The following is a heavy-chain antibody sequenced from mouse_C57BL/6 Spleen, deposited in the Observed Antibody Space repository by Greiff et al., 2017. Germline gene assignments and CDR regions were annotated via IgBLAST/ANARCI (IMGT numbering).Heavy chain of an antibody. J-gene: IGHJ4*01. CDR3: ARFFSTTVVAGDYYAMDY. Sequence: EVQLVESGGGLVQPGGSLSLSCAASGFTFTDYYMSWVRQPPGKALEWLGFIRNKANGYTTEYSASVKGRFTISRDNSQSILYLQMNALRAEDSATYYCARFFSTTVVAGDYYAMDYWGQGTSVTVSS. CDR2: IRNKANGYTT. D-gene: IGHD1-1*01. CDR1: GFTFTDYY. V-gene: IGHV7-3*01.